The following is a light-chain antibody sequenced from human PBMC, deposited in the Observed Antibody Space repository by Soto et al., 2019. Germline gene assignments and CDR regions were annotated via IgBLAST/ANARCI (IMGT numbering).Light chain of an antibody. Sequence: DIQMTQSPSSLSASVGDRVTITCRASQSISSYLNWYQQKPGKAPKLLIYAASSLQSGVPSRFSGSRSGTDFTLTISSLQPEDVATYYCQQSYSTPQTFGQGTKVEIK. CDR1: QSISSY. CDR3: QQSYSTPQT. CDR2: AAS. J-gene: IGKJ1*01. V-gene: IGKV1-39*01.